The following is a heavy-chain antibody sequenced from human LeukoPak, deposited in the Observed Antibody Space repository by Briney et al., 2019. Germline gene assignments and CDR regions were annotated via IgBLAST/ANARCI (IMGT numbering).Heavy chain of an antibody. CDR1: GYTFTSYD. J-gene: IGHJ6*03. CDR2: MNPNSGNT. D-gene: IGHD1-26*01. V-gene: IGHV1-8*03. CDR3: ARHGAGPHPYYYYYYMDV. Sequence: VASVKVSCKASGYTFTSYDINWARQATGQGLEWMGWMNPNSGNTGYAQKFQGRVTIARNTSISTAYMELSSLRSEDTAVYYCARHGAGPHPYYYYYYMDVWGKGTTVTVSS.